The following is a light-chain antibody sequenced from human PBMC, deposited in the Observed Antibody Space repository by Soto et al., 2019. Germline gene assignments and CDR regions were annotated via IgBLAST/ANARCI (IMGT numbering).Light chain of an antibody. CDR1: SSDVGGYDH. CDR2: DVT. CDR3: CSYAGSYTLGV. Sequence: QSALTQPRSVSGSPGQSVTISCTGSSSDVGGYDHVSWYQQHPGKAPKLMIFDVTKRPSGVPHRFSGSKSGNTASLTISGLQPEDEATYYCCSYAGSYTLGVFGGGTQLTVL. J-gene: IGLJ3*02. V-gene: IGLV2-11*02.